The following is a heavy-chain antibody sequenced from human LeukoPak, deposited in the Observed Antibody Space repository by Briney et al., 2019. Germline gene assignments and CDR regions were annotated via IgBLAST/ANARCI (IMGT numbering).Heavy chain of an antibody. Sequence: ASVKVSCKASAYSFSTYDINWVRQATGQGLEWMGWMNPNSGNTGYAQKFQGRVTMTRNTSISTAYMELSSLRSEDTAVYYCARSGRKYYYDSSGYQGIDYWGQGTLVTVSS. CDR3: ARSGRKYYYDSSGYQGIDY. D-gene: IGHD3-22*01. CDR2: MNPNSGNT. V-gene: IGHV1-8*02. CDR1: AYSFSTYD. J-gene: IGHJ4*02.